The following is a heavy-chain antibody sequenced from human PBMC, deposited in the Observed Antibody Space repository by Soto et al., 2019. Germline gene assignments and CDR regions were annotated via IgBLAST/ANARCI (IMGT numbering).Heavy chain of an antibody. J-gene: IGHJ5*02. CDR3: ARTSYDSSGTAADP. CDR2: IYYSGST. Sequence: SETLSLTCTVSGGSIISGGYYWILIRQHPGKGLEWIGYIYYSGSTYYNPSLKSRVTISVDTSKNQFSLKLSSVTAADTAVYYCARTSYDSSGTAADPWGQGTLVTVSS. CDR1: GGSIISGGYY. D-gene: IGHD3-22*01. V-gene: IGHV4-31*03.